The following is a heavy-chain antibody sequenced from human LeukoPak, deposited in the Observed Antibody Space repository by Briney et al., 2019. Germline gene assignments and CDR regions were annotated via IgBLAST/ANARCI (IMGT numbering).Heavy chain of an antibody. V-gene: IGHV3-23*01. D-gene: IGHD3-10*01. Sequence: GGSLRLSCAASGFTFSSYAMSWVRQAPGKGLEWVSAISGSGGSTYYADSVKGRFTISRDNAKNTVWLQMNSLRAEDTAEYFCVKRHDSGSYYSSWFDPWGQGTLVTVSS. CDR1: GFTFSSYA. J-gene: IGHJ5*02. CDR2: ISGSGGST. CDR3: VKRHDSGSYYSSWFDP.